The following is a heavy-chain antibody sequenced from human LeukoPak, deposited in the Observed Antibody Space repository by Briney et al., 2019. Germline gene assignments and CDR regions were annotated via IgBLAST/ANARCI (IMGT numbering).Heavy chain of an antibody. CDR3: AKTRGNWGSVYYFDY. D-gene: IGHD7-27*01. V-gene: IGHV3-7*01. CDR1: GFTFSSYW. J-gene: IGHJ4*02. CDR2: IKQDGSEK. Sequence: GGSLRLSCAASGFTFSSYWMSWVRQAPGKGLEWVANIKQDGSEKYYVDSVKGRFTISRDNAKNSLYLQMNSLRAEDTAVYYCAKTRGNWGSVYYFDYWGQGTLVTVSS.